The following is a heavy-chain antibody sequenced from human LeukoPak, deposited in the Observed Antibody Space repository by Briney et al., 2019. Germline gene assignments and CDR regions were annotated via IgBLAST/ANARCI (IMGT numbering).Heavy chain of an antibody. CDR3: ASQGGNWGSYFDY. Sequence: GGSLRLSCAASGFTVSSNYMSWVRQAPGKGLEWVSVIYSGGSTYYADSVKGRFTISRDNSKNTLYLQMNSLRAEDTAVYYCASQGGNWGSYFDYWGQGTLVTVSS. CDR1: GFTVSSNY. CDR2: IYSGGST. V-gene: IGHV3-66*04. J-gene: IGHJ4*02. D-gene: IGHD7-27*01.